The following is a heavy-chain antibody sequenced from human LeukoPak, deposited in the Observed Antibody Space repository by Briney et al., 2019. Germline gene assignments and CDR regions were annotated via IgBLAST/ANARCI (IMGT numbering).Heavy chain of an antibody. CDR3: ARDRPRHPNSYYYYMEV. CDR2: ITQDASAK. J-gene: IGHJ6*03. Sequence: GRSLTLSRAAPGSTFISSWGSWVRQAPGKGREWVAYITQDASAKYSVDSVKCRFTISSDNPRNLLDLQICDLRAQDTAVYYRARDRPRHPNSYYYYMEVWAKGTTVTVSS. CDR1: GSTFISSW. V-gene: IGHV3-7*01.